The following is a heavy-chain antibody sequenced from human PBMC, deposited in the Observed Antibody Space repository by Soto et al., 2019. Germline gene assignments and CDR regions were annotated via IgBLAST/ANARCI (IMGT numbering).Heavy chain of an antibody. CDR2: ISAYNGNT. J-gene: IGHJ5*02. V-gene: IGHV1-18*01. Sequence: VQLLESGGGLVQPGGSLRLSCAASGFTFSSYGISWVRQAPGQGLEWMGWISAYNGNTNYAQKLQGRVTMTTDTSTSTAYMELRSLRSDDTAVYYCARVRGYCTNGVCSENWFDPWGQGTLVTVSS. CDR3: ARVRGYCTNGVCSENWFDP. CDR1: GFTFSSYG. D-gene: IGHD2-8*01.